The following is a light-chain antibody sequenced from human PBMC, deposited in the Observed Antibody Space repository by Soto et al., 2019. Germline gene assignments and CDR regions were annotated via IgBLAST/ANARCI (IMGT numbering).Light chain of an antibody. CDR3: QHANSFPWT. CDR1: QGISSW. CDR2: AAS. J-gene: IGKJ1*01. Sequence: DIQMTQSPSSVSASVGDRVTITCRASQGISSWLVWYQQKPGKAPKLLIYAASSLQSGVPSRFSGSGYGTDFTLTITSLQPEDFASYYCQHANSFPWTFGQGTKVEIK. V-gene: IGKV1-12*01.